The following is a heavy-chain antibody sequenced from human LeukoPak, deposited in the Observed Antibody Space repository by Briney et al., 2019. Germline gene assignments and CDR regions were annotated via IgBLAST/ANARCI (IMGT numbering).Heavy chain of an antibody. CDR3: ARHSQSNGPWDS. Sequence: SETLSLTCTVSGGSISNSSYYWGWIRQPPGKGLEWIGAIYYSGSTNYNPSLKSRVTISVDTSKNQFSLRLSSVTAADTAVYYCARHSQSNGPWDSWGQGTLVTVSS. J-gene: IGHJ4*02. V-gene: IGHV4-39*01. CDR2: IYYSGST. D-gene: IGHD2-8*01. CDR1: GGSISNSSYY.